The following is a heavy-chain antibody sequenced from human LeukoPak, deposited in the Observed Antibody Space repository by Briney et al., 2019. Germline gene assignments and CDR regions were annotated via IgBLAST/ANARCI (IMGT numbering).Heavy chain of an antibody. CDR3: AKRQAGATGYDAFDI. D-gene: IGHD1-26*01. Sequence: PGGSLRLSCAASGFTFSSYWMSWVRQAPGKGLEWVANIKQDGSEKYYVDSVKGRFTISRDNAKNSLYLQMNSLRAEDTAVYYCAKRQAGATGYDAFDIWGQGTMVTVSS. J-gene: IGHJ3*02. CDR2: IKQDGSEK. V-gene: IGHV3-7*01. CDR1: GFTFSSYW.